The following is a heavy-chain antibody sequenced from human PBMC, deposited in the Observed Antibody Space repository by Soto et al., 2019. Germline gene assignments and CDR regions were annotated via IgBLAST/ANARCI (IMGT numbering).Heavy chain of an antibody. D-gene: IGHD1-26*01. CDR2: ISYDGSNK. Sequence: GGSLRLSCAASGFTFSSYGMHWVRQAPGKGLEWVAVISYDGSNKYYADSVKGRFTISRDNSKNTLYLQMNSLRAEDTAVYYCAKDGIVGATKVSVDIRYYYYGMDVWGQGTTVTVSS. CDR1: GFTFSSYG. J-gene: IGHJ6*02. V-gene: IGHV3-30*18. CDR3: AKDGIVGATKVSVDIRYYYYGMDV.